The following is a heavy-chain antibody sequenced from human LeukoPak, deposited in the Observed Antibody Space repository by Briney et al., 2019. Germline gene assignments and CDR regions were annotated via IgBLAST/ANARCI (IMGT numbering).Heavy chain of an antibody. Sequence: PSETLSLTCTVSSGSIGTSNYYWGWVRQPPGKALEWIGNIFYSGSTYYSPSLKSRVTISVDTSKNQFSLKLSSVTAADTAVYYCARERKWFDPWGQGTLVTVSS. J-gene: IGHJ5*02. CDR3: ARERKWFDP. CDR2: IFYSGST. V-gene: IGHV4-39*07. CDR1: SGSIGTSNYY.